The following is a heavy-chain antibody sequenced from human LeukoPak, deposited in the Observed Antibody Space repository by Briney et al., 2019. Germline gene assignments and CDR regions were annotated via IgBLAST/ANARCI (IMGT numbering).Heavy chain of an antibody. CDR1: GGSISSSGYY. D-gene: IGHD5-18*01. CDR3: ARHPGYSYGYSGDY. CDR2: IYYTGNT. V-gene: IGHV4-39*01. Sequence: KPSETLSLTCTVSGGSISSSGYYWSWIRQSPGRGLECIGTIYYTGNTYYNPSLKSRVIITVDMFKNQFSLKLSSVTVADTAVYYCARHPGYSYGYSGDYWGQGTRVTVSS. J-gene: IGHJ4*02.